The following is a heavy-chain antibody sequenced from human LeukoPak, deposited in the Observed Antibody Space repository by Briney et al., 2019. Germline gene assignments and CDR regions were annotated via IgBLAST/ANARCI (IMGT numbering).Heavy chain of an antibody. CDR3: ATYRRGQYDSSGYYYFDY. V-gene: IGHV3-23*01. D-gene: IGHD3-22*01. CDR2: ISDSGDST. CDR1: GFTFRSFA. J-gene: IGHJ4*02. Sequence: PGGSLRLSCAASGFTFRSFAMSWVRQAPGKGLEWVSSISDSGDSTYYADSVKGRFTISRDNSKNTLFLQMNSLRGEDRAVYYCATYRRGQYDSSGYYYFDYWGQGIPVTVSS.